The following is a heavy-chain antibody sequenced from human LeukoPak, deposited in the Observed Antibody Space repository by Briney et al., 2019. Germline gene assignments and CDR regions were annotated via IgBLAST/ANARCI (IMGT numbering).Heavy chain of an antibody. CDR1: GFTFSSYS. CDR3: ARVLRYCSGGNCYSGGLGYMDV. J-gene: IGHJ6*03. CDR2: ISSSSSTI. V-gene: IGHV3-48*01. Sequence: GGSLRLSCAASGFTFSSYSMNWVRQAPGKGLEWVSYISSSSSTIYYADSVKGRFTISRDNAKNSLYLQMNSLRAEDAAVYYCARVLRYCSGGNCYSGGLGYMDVWGKGTTVTISS. D-gene: IGHD2-15*01.